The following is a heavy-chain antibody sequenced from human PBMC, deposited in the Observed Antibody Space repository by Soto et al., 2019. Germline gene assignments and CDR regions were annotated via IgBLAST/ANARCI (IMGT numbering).Heavy chain of an antibody. J-gene: IGHJ5*02. D-gene: IGHD6-19*01. CDR1: GYTFTSYG. V-gene: IGHV1-18*01. CDR3: ARDQAVAGLYHNWFDP. Sequence: GASVKVSCKASGYTFTSYGISWVRQAPGQRLEWMGWISAYNGNTNYAQKLQGRVTMTTDTSTSTAYMELRSLRSDDTAVYYCARDQAVAGLYHNWFDPWGQGTLVTVSS. CDR2: ISAYNGNT.